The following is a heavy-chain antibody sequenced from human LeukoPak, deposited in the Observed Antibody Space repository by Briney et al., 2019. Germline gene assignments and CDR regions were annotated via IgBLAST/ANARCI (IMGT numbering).Heavy chain of an antibody. CDR1: GGSFSGYY. CDR3: AMGRFRRWGY. D-gene: IGHD4-23*01. V-gene: IGHV4-34*01. CDR2: INHSGST. Sequence: SETLSLTCAVYGGSFSGYYWSWIRQPPGKGLEWIGEINHSGSTNYNPSLKSRATISVGTSKNQFSLKLSSVTAADTAVYYCAMGRFRRWGYWGQGTLVTVSS. J-gene: IGHJ4*02.